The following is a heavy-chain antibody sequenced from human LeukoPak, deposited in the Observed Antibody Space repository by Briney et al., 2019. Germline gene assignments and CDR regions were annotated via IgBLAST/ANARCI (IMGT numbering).Heavy chain of an antibody. V-gene: IGHV1-8*03. Sequence: ASVKVSCKASGYTFTSYDINWVRQATGQGLEWMGWMNPNSGNTGYAQKFQGRVTITRNTSISTAYMELSSLRSEDTAVYYCARVGSYYDFWSGYSRHFDYWGQGTLVTVSS. D-gene: IGHD3-3*01. CDR1: GYTFTSYD. CDR3: ARVGSYYDFWSGYSRHFDY. J-gene: IGHJ4*02. CDR2: MNPNSGNT.